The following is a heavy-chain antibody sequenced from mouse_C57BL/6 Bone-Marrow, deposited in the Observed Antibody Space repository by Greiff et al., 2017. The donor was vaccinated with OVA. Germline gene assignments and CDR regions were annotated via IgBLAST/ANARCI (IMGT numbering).Heavy chain of an antibody. J-gene: IGHJ1*03. CDR2: ISNLAYSI. CDR1: GFTFSDYG. Sequence: EVQLVESGGGLVQPGGSLKLSCAASGFTFSDYGMAWVRQAPRKGPEWVAFISNLAYSIYYADTVTGRFTISRENAKNTLYLEMSSLRSEDTAMYYCARQGDGYHWYFDVWGTGTTVTVSS. CDR3: ARQGDGYHWYFDV. V-gene: IGHV5-15*01. D-gene: IGHD2-3*01.